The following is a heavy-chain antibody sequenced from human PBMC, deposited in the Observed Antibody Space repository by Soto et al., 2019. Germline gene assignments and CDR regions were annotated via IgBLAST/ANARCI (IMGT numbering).Heavy chain of an antibody. D-gene: IGHD4-4*01. CDR2: INPNSGGT. J-gene: IGHJ6*02. CDR1: GYTFTGYY. Sequence: ASVKFSCKASGYTFTGYYMHWVRQAPGQGLEWMGWINPNSGGTNYAQKFQSRVTMTRDTSISTAYMELSRLRSDDTAVYYCAREYSNYPYYYYGMDVWGQGTTVTVSS. CDR3: AREYSNYPYYYYGMDV. V-gene: IGHV1-2*02.